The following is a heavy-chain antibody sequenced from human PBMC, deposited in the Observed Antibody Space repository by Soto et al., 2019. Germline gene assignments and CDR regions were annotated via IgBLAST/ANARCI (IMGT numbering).Heavy chain of an antibody. CDR1: GFTFSSYG. J-gene: IGHJ4*02. CDR3: ARVSLVGARFYDY. CDR2: IWYDGSNK. V-gene: IGHV3-33*01. Sequence: QVQLVESGGGVVQPGRSLRLSCAASGFTFSSYGMHWVRQAPGKGLEWVVVIWYDGSNKYYADSVKGRFTISRHNSKNTLYLQMNSLRAEDTAVYYCARVSLVGARFYDYWGQGTLVTVSS. D-gene: IGHD1-26*01.